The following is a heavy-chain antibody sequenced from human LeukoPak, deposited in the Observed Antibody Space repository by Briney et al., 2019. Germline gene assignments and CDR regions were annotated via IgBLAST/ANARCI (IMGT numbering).Heavy chain of an antibody. CDR1: GFTFSNYG. CDR3: AKDYRPHDFWSGLADY. CDR2: ISYDGSNK. Sequence: GGSLRLSCAASGFTFSNYGMHWVRQAPGKGLEWVTLISYDGSNKYYADSVKGRFTISRDNSKNTLYLQMNSLRAEDTAVYYCAKDYRPHDFWSGLADYWGQGTLVTVSS. D-gene: IGHD3-3*01. V-gene: IGHV3-30*18. J-gene: IGHJ4*02.